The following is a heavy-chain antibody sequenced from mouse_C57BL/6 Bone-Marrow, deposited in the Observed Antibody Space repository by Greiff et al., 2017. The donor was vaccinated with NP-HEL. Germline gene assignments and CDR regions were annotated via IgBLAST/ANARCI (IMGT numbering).Heavy chain of an antibody. D-gene: IGHD1-1*01. CDR2: IDPSDSET. CDR3: ARGITTVVATDFDY. J-gene: IGHJ2*01. Sequence: QVQLQQPGAELVRPGSSVKLSCKASGYTFTSYWMHWVKQRPIQGLEWIGNIDPSDSETHYNQKFKDKATLTVDKSSSTAYMPLSSLTSEDSAVYYCARGITTVVATDFDYWGQGTTLTVSS. CDR1: GYTFTSYW. V-gene: IGHV1-52*01.